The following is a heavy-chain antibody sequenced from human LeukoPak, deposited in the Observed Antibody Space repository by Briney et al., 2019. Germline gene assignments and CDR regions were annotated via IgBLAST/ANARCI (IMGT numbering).Heavy chain of an antibody. CDR1: GFTFNTYS. J-gene: IGHJ4*02. Sequence: PGGSLRLSCEASGFTFNTYSMNWARQAPGKGLEWVSSIDSSGGYMFYADSVKGRFIISRDNAKDSLYLQMNSLRAEDTAVYYCAKKKTDYSYPSSFDYWGQGTLVTVSS. V-gene: IGHV3-21*06. D-gene: IGHD4-11*01. CDR2: IDSSGGYM. CDR3: AKKKTDYSYPSSFDY.